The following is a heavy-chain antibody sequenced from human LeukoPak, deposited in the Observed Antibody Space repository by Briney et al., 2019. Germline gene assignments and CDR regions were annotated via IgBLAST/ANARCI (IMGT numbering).Heavy chain of an antibody. CDR1: GGSISSYY. CDR3: ARDLHWGSHFDP. Sequence: SETLSLTCTVSGGSISSYYWSWIRQPAGKGLEWIGRIYTSGGTNYNPSLKSRVTMSVDTSKNQFSLKLSSVTAADTAVYYCARDLHWGSHFDPWGQGTLVTVSS. V-gene: IGHV4-4*07. J-gene: IGHJ5*02. CDR2: IYTSGGT. D-gene: IGHD3-16*01.